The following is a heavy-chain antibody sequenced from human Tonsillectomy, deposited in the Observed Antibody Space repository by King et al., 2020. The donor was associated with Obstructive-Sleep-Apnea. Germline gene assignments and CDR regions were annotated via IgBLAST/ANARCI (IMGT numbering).Heavy chain of an antibody. J-gene: IGHJ4*02. CDR3: ARDRVADYYDSSGYLFPLIDY. CDR2: INTNTGNP. Sequence: VQLVESGSELKKPGASVKVSCKASGYTFTSYAMNWVRQAPGQGLEWMGWINTNTGNPTYAQGFTGRFVFSLDTSVSTAYLQIGSLKAEDTAVYYCARDRVADYYDSSGYLFPLIDYWGQGTLVTVSS. D-gene: IGHD3-22*01. V-gene: IGHV7-4-1*01. CDR1: GYTFTSYA.